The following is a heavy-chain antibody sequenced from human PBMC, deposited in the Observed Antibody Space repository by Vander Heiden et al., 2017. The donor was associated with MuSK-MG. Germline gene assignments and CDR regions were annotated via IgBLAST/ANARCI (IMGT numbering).Heavy chain of an antibody. CDR3: AREYYDILTGELDY. J-gene: IGHJ4*02. CDR2: ISYDGSNK. Sequence: QVQLVGSGGGVVQPGRSLGLPCAASGFTFSSFAMPWVRPAPGRGLEWVAVISYDGSNKYYADSVKGRFTISRDNSKNTLYLQMNSLRSEDTAVYYCAREYYDILTGELDYWGQGTLVTVSS. CDR1: GFTFSSFA. D-gene: IGHD3-9*01. V-gene: IGHV3-30-3*01.